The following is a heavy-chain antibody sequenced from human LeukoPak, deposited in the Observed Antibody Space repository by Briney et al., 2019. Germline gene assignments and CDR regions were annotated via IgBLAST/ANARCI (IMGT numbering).Heavy chain of an antibody. CDR3: AELGITMIGGV. J-gene: IGHJ6*04. CDR1: GFTFSSYA. D-gene: IGHD3-10*02. V-gene: IGHV3-23*01. CDR2: ISGNDGST. Sequence: GGSLRLSCAASGFTFSSYAMTWVRQAPGQGLEWVSAISGNDGSTYYADPVKGRFTISRDNAKNSLYLQMNSLRAEDTAVYYCAELGITMIGGVWGKGTTVTISS.